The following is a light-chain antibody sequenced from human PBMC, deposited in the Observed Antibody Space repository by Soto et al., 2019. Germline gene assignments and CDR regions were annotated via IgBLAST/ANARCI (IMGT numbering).Light chain of an antibody. CDR3: QSFDSSLRVVV. Sequence: QSVLTQPPSVSGAPGQGVTISCTGSSSNIGAGYDVHWYQQLPGTAPKLLIYGNNNRPSGVPDGFSGSTSKSGTSASLAITGLQAEDEADYYCQSFDSSLRVVVFGGGTKLTVL. V-gene: IGLV1-40*01. J-gene: IGLJ2*01. CDR1: SSNIGAGYD. CDR2: GNN.